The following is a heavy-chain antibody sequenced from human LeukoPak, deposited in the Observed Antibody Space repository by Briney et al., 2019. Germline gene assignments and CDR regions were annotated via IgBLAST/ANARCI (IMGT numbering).Heavy chain of an antibody. D-gene: IGHD4-17*01. CDR2: MFHSGST. CDR1: GYSISSGHY. CDR3: ARAGTNLGDYDY. V-gene: IGHV4-38-2*02. J-gene: IGHJ4*02. Sequence: SETLSLTCTVSGYSISSGHYWAWIRQSPEKELEWIASMFHSGSTYYNPSLKSRVTTSADTSKNEFSLKLSSVTAADTAVYYCARAGTNLGDYDYWGQGTLVTVSS.